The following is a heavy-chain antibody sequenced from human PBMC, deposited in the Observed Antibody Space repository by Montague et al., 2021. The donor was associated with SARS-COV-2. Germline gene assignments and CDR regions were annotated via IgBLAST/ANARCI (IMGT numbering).Heavy chain of an antibody. J-gene: IGHJ2*01. CDR2: VNPNSGNT. Sequence: SVRVSYKASGYSFSTYDINWLRQAPGQGLEWIGWVNPNSGNTDYAKQFQGRVTMTRDASISTAYMELSSLTSDDTAVYFCTRDQSQPDWYFDLWGRGTLVTVSS. CDR3: TRDQSQPDWYFDL. CDR1: GYSFSTYD. V-gene: IGHV1-8*02.